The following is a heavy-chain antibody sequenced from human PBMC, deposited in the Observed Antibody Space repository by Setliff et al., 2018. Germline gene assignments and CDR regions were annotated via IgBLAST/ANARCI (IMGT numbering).Heavy chain of an antibody. CDR3: AREQWLDPPGYYYMDV. V-gene: IGHV4-34*01. J-gene: IGHJ6*03. CDR1: GFTFSGYY. D-gene: IGHD6-19*01. Sequence: SETLSLSCAASGFTFSGYYMQWVRQPPGKGLEWVGNIGHTGSINYNPSLKSRLTISRDTSKNQFSLKLNSVTAADMAVYYCAREQWLDPPGYYYMDVWAKGTTVTVSS. CDR2: IGHTGSI.